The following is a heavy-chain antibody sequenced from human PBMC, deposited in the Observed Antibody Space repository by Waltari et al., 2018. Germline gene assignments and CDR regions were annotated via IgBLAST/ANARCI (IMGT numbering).Heavy chain of an antibody. CDR3: VRAQLGTTSYFYYYYMDV. V-gene: IGHV3-48*01. J-gene: IGHJ6*03. CDR2: TSISGSTI. D-gene: IGHD7-27*01. CDR1: GFTFSHFH. Sequence: ELQLVESGGDLVRPGGSLRLSCTASGFTFSHFHLNWFRQAPGKGLEWISFTSISGSTIYYADSVKGRFTISRDNAKNSLYLHMNSLTAEDTAVYYCVRAQLGTTSYFYYYYMDVWGTGTTVTVSS.